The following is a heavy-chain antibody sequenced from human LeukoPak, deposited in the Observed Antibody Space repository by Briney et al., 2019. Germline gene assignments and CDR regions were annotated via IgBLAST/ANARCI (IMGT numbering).Heavy chain of an antibody. CDR1: GYTFTRYA. CDR3: ARGGYYNILTGYETADAFDI. V-gene: IGHV1-18*01. J-gene: IGHJ3*02. Sequence: ASVKVSCKASGYTFTRYAITWVRQAPGQGPEWMGRISVHNGNTNYAQKLQGRDTMTTDTSTSTAYMELRSLRSDDTAVYYCARGGYYNILTGYETADAFDIWGQGTMVTVSP. D-gene: IGHD3-9*01. CDR2: ISVHNGNT.